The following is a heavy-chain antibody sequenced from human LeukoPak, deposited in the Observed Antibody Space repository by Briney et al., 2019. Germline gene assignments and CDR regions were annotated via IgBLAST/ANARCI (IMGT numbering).Heavy chain of an antibody. CDR3: ASGGYSYGFDY. D-gene: IGHD5-18*01. CDR1: GGSISSGGYS. Sequence: SETLSLTCAVSGGSISSGGYSWSWITHPPGNGLEWIGYIYHNGNTYYSPSLKSRVTISVDRSRNQLSLKLSSVAAADTAMYYCASGGYSYGFDYWGQGTLVTVSS. CDR2: IYHNGNT. J-gene: IGHJ4*02. V-gene: IGHV4-30-2*01.